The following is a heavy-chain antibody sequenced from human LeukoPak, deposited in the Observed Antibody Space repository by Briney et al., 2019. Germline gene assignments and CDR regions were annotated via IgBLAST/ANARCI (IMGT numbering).Heavy chain of an antibody. CDR1: GFTFSSYS. D-gene: IGHD5-24*01. V-gene: IGHV3-21*01. Sequence: PGGSLRLSCAASGFTFSSYSMNWVRQAPGKGREGVSSISSSSSYIYYADSVKGRFTISRDNAKNSLYLQMNSLSAEDTAVYYCASGEEMATPFDYWGQGTLVTVSS. CDR2: ISSSSSYI. J-gene: IGHJ4*02. CDR3: ASGEEMATPFDY.